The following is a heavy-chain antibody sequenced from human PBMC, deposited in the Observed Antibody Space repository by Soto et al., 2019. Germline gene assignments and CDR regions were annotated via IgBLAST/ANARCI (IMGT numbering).Heavy chain of an antibody. CDR1: GFSLSSDGVG. D-gene: IGHD4-4*01. CDR3: AHSSLHYKKWFDP. J-gene: IGHJ5*02. V-gene: IGHV2-5*02. CDR2: IYWDGDT. Sequence: QITLKESGPTVVKPTQTLTLSCTFSGFSLSSDGVGVGWIRQPPGKAPEWLALIYWDGDTRYSPSLKTRLTITKDASKNQVVLPMTNMDPVDTATYYCAHSSLHYKKWFDPWGQGTLVIVSS.